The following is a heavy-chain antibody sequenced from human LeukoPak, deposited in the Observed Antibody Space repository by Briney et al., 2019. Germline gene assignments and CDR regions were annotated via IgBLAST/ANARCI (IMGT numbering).Heavy chain of an antibody. CDR2: ISSNGGST. V-gene: IGHV3-64*01. CDR1: GFTFSSYA. Sequence: GGSLRLSCAASGFTFSSYAMHWVSQAPGKGLEYVSAISSNGGSTYYANSVKGRFTISRDNSKNTLYLQMGSLRAEDMAVYYCARVAAAGSSDYWGQGTLVTVSS. D-gene: IGHD6-13*01. CDR3: ARVAAAGSSDY. J-gene: IGHJ4*02.